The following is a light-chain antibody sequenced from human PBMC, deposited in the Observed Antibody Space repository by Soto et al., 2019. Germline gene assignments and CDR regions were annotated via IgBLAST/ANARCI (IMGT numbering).Light chain of an antibody. J-gene: IGKJ5*01. CDR2: AAF. Sequence: IRMTQSPSALSASVVERATITCRASQSISSYLAWYQQKPGKAPKLLIYAAFTLQGGVPSRFSGSGSGTAFTLTINSLQPEDLATYYCQKLNSYPINFGQGTRLEIK. CDR3: QKLNSYPIN. CDR1: QSISSY. V-gene: IGKV1-9*01.